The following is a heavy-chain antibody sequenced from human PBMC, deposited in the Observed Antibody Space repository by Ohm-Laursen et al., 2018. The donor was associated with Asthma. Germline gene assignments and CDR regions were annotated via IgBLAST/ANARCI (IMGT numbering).Heavy chain of an antibody. V-gene: IGHV1-18*04. CDR3: VRDVADRFDF. CDR1: GYSLSSNA. J-gene: IGHJ4*02. Sequence: ATVKISCKASGYSLSSNAISWVRQAPGQRPEWMGWIYIRNTNYAPKFRDRITLSTDTSTNTAYMDLRSLRSDDTAVYYCVRDVADRFDFWGQGSLVIVSS. CDR2: IYIRNT. D-gene: IGHD6-19*01.